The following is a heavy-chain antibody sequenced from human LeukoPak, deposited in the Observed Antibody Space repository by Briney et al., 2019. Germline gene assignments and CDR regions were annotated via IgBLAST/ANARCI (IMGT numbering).Heavy chain of an antibody. J-gene: IGHJ4*02. V-gene: IGHV3-20*04. CDR3: ARVQQYDKFDY. CDR2: ISWNGRNT. CDR1: EFSVGSNY. D-gene: IGHD3-22*01. Sequence: PGGSLRLSCAASEFSVGSNYMTWVRQAPGKGLEWVSGISWNGRNTAYAESLKGRFTISRDNAKNSLYLQMNSLRAEDTAFYYCARVQQYDKFDYWGQGTLVTVSS.